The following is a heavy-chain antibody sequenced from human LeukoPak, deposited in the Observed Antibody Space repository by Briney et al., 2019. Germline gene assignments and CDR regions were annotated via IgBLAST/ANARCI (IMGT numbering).Heavy chain of an antibody. CDR2: ISGSGGST. CDR1: GFTFSSYA. D-gene: IGHD3-3*01. V-gene: IGHV3-23*01. CDR3: AKVPTLDYDFWSGSSTKTDYFDY. J-gene: IGHJ4*02. Sequence: GGSLRLPCAASGFTFSSYAMSWVRQAPGKGLEWVPAISGSGGSTYYADSVKGRFTISRDNSKNTLYLQMNSLRAEDTAVYYCAKVPTLDYDFWSGSSTKTDYFDYWGQGTLVTVSS.